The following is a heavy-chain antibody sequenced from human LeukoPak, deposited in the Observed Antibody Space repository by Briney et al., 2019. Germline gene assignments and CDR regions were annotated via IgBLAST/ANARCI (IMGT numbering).Heavy chain of an antibody. J-gene: IGHJ4*02. CDR2: ISGSGGST. Sequence: PGGSLRLSCAASGFTFSSYAMSWVRQAPGKGLEWVSAISGSGGSTYYADSVKGRFTISRDNSKNTLYLQMNSLRAEDTAVYYCAKAIRHYGSGYLDGDWGQGTLVTVSS. CDR1: GFTFSSYA. V-gene: IGHV3-23*01. CDR3: AKAIRHYGSGYLDGD. D-gene: IGHD6-19*01.